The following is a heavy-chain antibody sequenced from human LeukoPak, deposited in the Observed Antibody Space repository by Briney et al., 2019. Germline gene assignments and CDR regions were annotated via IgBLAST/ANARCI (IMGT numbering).Heavy chain of an antibody. CDR3: ARDPYSGTYGDTYYYYMGV. J-gene: IGHJ6*03. V-gene: IGHV3-48*03. Sequence: GGSLSLSCAASGFTFSSYEMNWVRQAPGKGLEWVSYISSSGSTIYYADSVKGRFTISRDNARNSLYLQMNSLRAEDTAVYYCARDPYSGTYGDTYYYYMGVWGKGTTVTISS. CDR2: ISSSGSTI. CDR1: GFTFSSYE. D-gene: IGHD1-26*01.